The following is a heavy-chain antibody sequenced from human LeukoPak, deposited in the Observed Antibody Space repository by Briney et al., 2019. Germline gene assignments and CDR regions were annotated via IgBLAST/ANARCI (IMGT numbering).Heavy chain of an antibody. CDR1: GYTFTGYY. CDR2: INPNSGGT. D-gene: IGHD2-2*02. CDR3: SRISPLCSSTSCYIFDP. Sequence: ASVKVSCKASGYTFTGYYMHWVRQAPGQGLEWMGWINPNSGGTNYPQKLQGRVTLTRDTSISTAYMELSRLRSDDTAVYYCSRISPLCSSTSCYIFDPWGQGTLVTVSS. J-gene: IGHJ5*02. V-gene: IGHV1-2*02.